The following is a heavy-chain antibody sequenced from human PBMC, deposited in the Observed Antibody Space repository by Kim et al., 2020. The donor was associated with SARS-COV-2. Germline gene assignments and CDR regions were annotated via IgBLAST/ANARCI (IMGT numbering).Heavy chain of an antibody. CDR3: ARDRVLRFLEWSAAHYGMDV. D-gene: IGHD3-3*01. CDR2: IYYSGST. J-gene: IGHJ6*02. CDR1: GGSVSSGSYY. V-gene: IGHV4-61*01. Sequence: SETLSLTCTVSGGSVSSGSYYWSWIRQPPGKGLEWIGYIYYSGSTNYNPSLKSRVTLSVDTSKNQFSLKLSSVTAADTAVYYCARDRVLRFLEWSAAHYGMDVWGQGTTVTVSS.